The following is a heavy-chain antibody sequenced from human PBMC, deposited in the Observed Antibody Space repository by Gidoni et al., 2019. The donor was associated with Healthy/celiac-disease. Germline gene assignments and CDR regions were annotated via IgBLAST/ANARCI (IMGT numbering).Heavy chain of an antibody. J-gene: IGHJ3*02. CDR3: ATDRPTVVTPGRPVPGAFDI. Sequence: QVQLVQSGAEVKKPGASVKVSCKVSGYTLTELSMHWVRQAPGKGLEWMGGFDPEDGETIYAQKFQGRVTMTEDTSTDTAYMELSSLRSEDTAVYYCATDRPTVVTPGRPVPGAFDIWGQGTMVTVSS. CDR2: FDPEDGET. D-gene: IGHD4-17*01. V-gene: IGHV1-24*01. CDR1: GYTLTELS.